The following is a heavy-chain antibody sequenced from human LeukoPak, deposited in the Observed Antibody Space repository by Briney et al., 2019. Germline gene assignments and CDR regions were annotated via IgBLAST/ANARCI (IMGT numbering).Heavy chain of an antibody. Sequence: ASVKVSCKASGYTFTSYGISWVRQAPGQGLEWMGWISAYNGNTNYAQKFQGRLTMTRDMSTSTFYMELSSLRSEDSAVYYCARTDSSGYNYWPNYWGQGTLVTVSS. J-gene: IGHJ4*02. CDR2: ISAYNGNT. CDR3: ARTDSSGYNYWPNY. CDR1: GYTFTSYG. V-gene: IGHV1-18*01. D-gene: IGHD3-22*01.